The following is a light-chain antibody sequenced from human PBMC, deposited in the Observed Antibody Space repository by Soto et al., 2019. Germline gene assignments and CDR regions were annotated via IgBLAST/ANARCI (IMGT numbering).Light chain of an antibody. Sequence: EIVMTQSPATLSVSPGKRATLSCRASQSVSSNLAWYQQKPGQAPRLLIYGASTRATGIPARFSGSGSGTEFTRTISSLQSEDFAVYYCQHYNNWPRTFGQGTKVEIK. J-gene: IGKJ1*01. CDR1: QSVSSN. V-gene: IGKV3-15*01. CDR2: GAS. CDR3: QHYNNWPRT.